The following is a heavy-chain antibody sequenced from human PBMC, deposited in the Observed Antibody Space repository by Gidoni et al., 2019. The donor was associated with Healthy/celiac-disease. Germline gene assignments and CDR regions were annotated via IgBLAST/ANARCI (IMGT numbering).Heavy chain of an antibody. CDR1: GYTFTSYG. J-gene: IGHJ5*02. D-gene: IGHD1-1*01. Sequence: QVQLVQSGAEVKKPGASVQVSCKASGYTFTSYGISWVRQAPGQGLEWMGWISAYNGNTNYAQKLQGRVTMTTDTSTSTAYMELRSLRSDDTAGYYCARLGDLERLFPQVNWFDPWGQGTLVTVSS. V-gene: IGHV1-18*04. CDR3: ARLGDLERLFPQVNWFDP. CDR2: ISAYNGNT.